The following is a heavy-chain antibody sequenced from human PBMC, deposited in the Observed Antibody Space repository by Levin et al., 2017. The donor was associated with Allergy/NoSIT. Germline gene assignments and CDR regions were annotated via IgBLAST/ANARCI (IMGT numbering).Heavy chain of an antibody. CDR1: GFTFSTYA. CDR2: ISGSGGST. CDR3: ARRGTYYDIVPLYYMDV. D-gene: IGHD3-9*01. J-gene: IGHJ6*03. V-gene: IGHV3-23*01. Sequence: GESLKISCAASGFTFSTYAMSWVRQAPGKGLEWVSAISGSGGSTYYADSVKGRFTISRDNSKNTLYLQMNSLRAEDTAVYYCARRGTYYDIVPLYYMDVWGKGTTVTVSS.